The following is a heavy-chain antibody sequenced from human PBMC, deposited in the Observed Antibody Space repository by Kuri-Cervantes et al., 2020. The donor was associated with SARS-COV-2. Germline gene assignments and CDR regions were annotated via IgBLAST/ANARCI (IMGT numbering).Heavy chain of an antibody. Sequence: ASVKVSCKASGYTFTSYGISWVRQAPGQGLEWMGWISAYNGNTNYAQKLQGRVTMTTDTSTSTAYMELRSLISDDTAVYYCARAAEGRYYFDYWGQGTLVTVSS. CDR3: ARAAEGRYYFDY. CDR2: ISAYNGNT. J-gene: IGHJ4*02. CDR1: GYTFTSYG. V-gene: IGHV1-18*01.